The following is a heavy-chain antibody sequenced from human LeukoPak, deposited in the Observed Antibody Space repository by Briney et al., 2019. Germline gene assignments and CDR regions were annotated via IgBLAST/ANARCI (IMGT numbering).Heavy chain of an antibody. D-gene: IGHD5-12*01. CDR2: ISSSGSTI. CDR3: ASTRSGYLFDY. V-gene: IGHV3-48*01. CDR1: GCTFSSYG. Sequence: GGSLRLSCTASGCTFSSYGMHWVRQPPGKGLEWVSYISSSGSTIYYAGSMKGPLTISRDKAKISLYLQMDSLRAEDTAVYYCASTRSGYLFDYWGQGTLVTVSS. J-gene: IGHJ4*02.